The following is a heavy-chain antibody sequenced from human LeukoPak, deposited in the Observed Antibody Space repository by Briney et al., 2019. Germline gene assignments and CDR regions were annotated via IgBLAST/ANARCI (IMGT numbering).Heavy chain of an antibody. CDR2: NYHSGST. V-gene: IGHV4-38-2*02. D-gene: IGHD6-6*01. CDR3: ARGVARSSKFHFSYYFDY. Sequence: SETLSLTCTVSGYSISSGYYWGWIRQPPGKGLEWIGSNYHSGSTYYNPSLKSRVTISVDTSKNQFSLNLSSVTAADTAVYYCARGVARSSKFHFSYYFDYWGQGTLVTVSS. CDR1: GYSISSGYY. J-gene: IGHJ4*02.